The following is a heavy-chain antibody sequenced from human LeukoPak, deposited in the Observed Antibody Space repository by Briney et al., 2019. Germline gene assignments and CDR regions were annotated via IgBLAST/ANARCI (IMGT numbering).Heavy chain of an antibody. D-gene: IGHD3-16*01. Sequence: ASVKVSCKASGYTFTGYYMHWVRQAPGQGLEWMGWINPNSGGTNYAQKLQGRVTMTRDTSISTAYMELSRLRSDDTAVYYCARWPGGSYYYYCMDVWGKGTTVTVSS. J-gene: IGHJ6*03. CDR2: INPNSGGT. V-gene: IGHV1-2*02. CDR1: GYTFTGYY. CDR3: ARWPGGSYYYYCMDV.